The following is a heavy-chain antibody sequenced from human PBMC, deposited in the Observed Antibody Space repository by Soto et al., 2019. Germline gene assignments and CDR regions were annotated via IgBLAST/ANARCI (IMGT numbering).Heavy chain of an antibody. V-gene: IGHV3-73*01. CDR2: IRSKANSYAT. D-gene: IGHD2-15*01. CDR3: TRLGYCSGGSCYEYYYYMDV. J-gene: IGHJ6*03. Sequence: GSPRLSCAACGVTFSGSAMHWVRQASGKGLEWVGRIRSKANSYATAYAASVKGRFTISRDDSKNTAYLQMNSLKTEDTAVYYCTRLGYCSGGSCYEYYYYMDVWGKGTTVTVSS. CDR1: GVTFSGSA.